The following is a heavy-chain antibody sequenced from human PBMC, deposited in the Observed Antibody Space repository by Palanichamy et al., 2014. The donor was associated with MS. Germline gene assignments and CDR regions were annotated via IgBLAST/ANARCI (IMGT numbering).Heavy chain of an antibody. CDR2: ISSSSSTI. J-gene: IGHJ6*02. CDR1: GFTFSSYS. V-gene: IGHV3-48*02. CDR3: ARVGCSSTSCYINYYYGMDV. D-gene: IGHD2-2*02. Sequence: EVQLVEVWGRLGTAWGSLRLSCAASGFTFSSYSMNWVRQAPGKGLEWVSYISSSSSTIYYADSVKGRFTISRDNAKNSLYLQMNSLRDEDTAVYYCARVGCSSTSCYINYYYGMDVWGQGTTVTVSS.